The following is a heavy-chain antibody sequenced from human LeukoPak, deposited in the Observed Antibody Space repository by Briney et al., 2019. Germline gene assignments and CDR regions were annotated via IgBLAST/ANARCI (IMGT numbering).Heavy chain of an antibody. CDR3: VKEPHYYDRSGYF. J-gene: IGHJ4*02. V-gene: IGHV3-43*02. Sequence: TGGPLRLSCAASGFTFDDYAMHWVRQAPGKGLEWVSLIGGDGGSTYYADSVKGRFTISRDNSKNSLFLQMKSLRTDDTALYYCVKEPHYYDRSGYFWGQGTLVTVSS. D-gene: IGHD3-22*01. CDR1: GFTFDDYA. CDR2: IGGDGGST.